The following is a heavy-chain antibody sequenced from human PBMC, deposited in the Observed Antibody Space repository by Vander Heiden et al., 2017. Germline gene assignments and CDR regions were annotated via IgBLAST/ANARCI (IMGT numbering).Heavy chain of an antibody. CDR3: ARDNDGSAVDY. D-gene: IGHD3-10*01. CDR2: IKQGGGEK. V-gene: IGHV3-7*03. CDR1: GCTFDAYW. Sequence: DVQLPQSGGGLAQPGGSLRLPRAASGCTFDAYWMTWVRQAPGKGLEWVANIKQGGGEKYYADAVKGRFTVSRDNVKKTVTLEMESLRAEDTAVYYCARDNDGSAVDYWGQGTLVTVSS. J-gene: IGHJ4*02.